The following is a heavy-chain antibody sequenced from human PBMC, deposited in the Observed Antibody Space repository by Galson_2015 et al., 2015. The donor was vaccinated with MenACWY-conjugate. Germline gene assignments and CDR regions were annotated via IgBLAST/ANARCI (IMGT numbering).Heavy chain of an antibody. CDR3: AKTDYRDAF. J-gene: IGHJ3*01. CDR2: ISYTGST. Sequence: SETLSLTCTVSGGSVSSYYWSWIRQPPGKGLEWIGYISYTGSTNYNPSLKSRVTISVDTSKNQFSLRLSSVIAADTAIYYCAKTDYRDAF. V-gene: IGHV4-59*02. D-gene: IGHD4-11*01. CDR1: GGSVSSYY.